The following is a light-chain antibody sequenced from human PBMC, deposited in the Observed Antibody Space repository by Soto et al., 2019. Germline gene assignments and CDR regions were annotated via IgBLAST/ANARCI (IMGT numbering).Light chain of an antibody. CDR2: GAS. V-gene: IGKV3-20*01. Sequence: EIVLTQSPGTLSLSPGDRATLSCRASQSVSSSYLAWYQQKHGQAPRLLIYGASSRATGIPDRFSGSGSGTDFTLTISRLGPEEFAVYYCQQYGRSPWTFGQGTKVEVK. CDR1: QSVSSSY. CDR3: QQYGRSPWT. J-gene: IGKJ1*01.